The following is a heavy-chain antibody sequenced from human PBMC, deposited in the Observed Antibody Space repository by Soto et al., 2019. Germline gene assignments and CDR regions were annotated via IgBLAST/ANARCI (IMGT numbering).Heavy chain of an antibody. D-gene: IGHD3-22*01. Sequence: LILSCSTSGFTFSSYWMSWVRQAPGKGLEWVGNIKQDGIEKYYVDSVKGLFTISRDNANNSLYLQMNSLRAEDTAVYYCARDQYYDSSGYDYWGQGTLVTVSS. J-gene: IGHJ4*02. CDR1: GFTFSSYW. CDR3: ARDQYYDSSGYDY. V-gene: IGHV3-7*03. CDR2: IKQDGIEK.